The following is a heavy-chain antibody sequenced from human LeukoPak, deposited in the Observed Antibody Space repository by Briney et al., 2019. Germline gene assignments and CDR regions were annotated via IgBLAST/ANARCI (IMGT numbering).Heavy chain of an antibody. Sequence: GGSLRLSCAVSGFTLSSNWKHWVRQVPGEGLVWVSRIDNHGSGTSYADSVRGRFTISRDDARNTVYLQMNSLRAEDTAIYYCAKASWAGVTTTYFDYWGQGTLVTVSS. V-gene: IGHV3-74*01. CDR1: GFTLSSNW. CDR3: AKASWAGVTTTYFDY. J-gene: IGHJ4*02. CDR2: IDNHGSGT. D-gene: IGHD1-26*01.